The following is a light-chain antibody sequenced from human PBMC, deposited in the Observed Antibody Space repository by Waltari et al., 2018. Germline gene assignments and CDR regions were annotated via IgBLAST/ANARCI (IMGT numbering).Light chain of an antibody. Sequence: QSALTQPASVSGSPGQSITFSCTGASTDIDYYDYVCWYQQHPGKAPKLIIFDVSNRPSGVSYRFSGSRSGSTASLPISGLQAEDEADYYCTVKRGSNTVVFGGGTKLSVL. CDR2: DVS. CDR1: STDIDYYDY. V-gene: IGLV2-14*03. J-gene: IGLJ2*01. CDR3: TVKRGSNTVV.